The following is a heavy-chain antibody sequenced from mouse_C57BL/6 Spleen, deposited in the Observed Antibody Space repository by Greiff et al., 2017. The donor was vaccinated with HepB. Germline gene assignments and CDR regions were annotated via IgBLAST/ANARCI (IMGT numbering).Heavy chain of an antibody. D-gene: IGHD1-1*01. CDR2: ISSGSSTI. CDR1: GFTFSDYG. V-gene: IGHV5-17*01. Sequence: DVHLVESGGGLVKPGGSLKLSCAASGFTFSDYGMHWVRQAPEKGLEWVAYISSGSSTIYYADTVKGRFTISRDNAKNTLFLQMTSLRSEDTAMYYCARGYYGSSLYAMDYWGQGTSVTVSS. CDR3: ARGYYGSSLYAMDY. J-gene: IGHJ4*01.